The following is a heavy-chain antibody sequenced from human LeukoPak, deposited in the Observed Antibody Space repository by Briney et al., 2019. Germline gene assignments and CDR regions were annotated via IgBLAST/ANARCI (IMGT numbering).Heavy chain of an antibody. V-gene: IGHV3-73*01. Sequence: GGSLRLSCAASGFTFSGSAMHWVRQASGKGLEWVGRIRSKANSYATAYAASVKGRFTISRDDSKNTAYLQMNSLKTEDTAVYYCIGQSYYYYMDVWGKGTTVTVSS. CDR2: IRSKANSYAT. CDR3: IGQSYYYYMDV. J-gene: IGHJ6*03. CDR1: GFTFSGSA.